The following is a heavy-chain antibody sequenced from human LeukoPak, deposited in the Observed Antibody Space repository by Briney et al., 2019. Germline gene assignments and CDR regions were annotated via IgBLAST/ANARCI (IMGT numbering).Heavy chain of an antibody. CDR3: ARDRYYGMDV. J-gene: IGHJ6*02. CDR1: GXTFSGYW. V-gene: IGHV3-74*01. Sequence: PGGSLRLSCVASGXTFSGYWMHWVRQVPGKGLVWVSRINSDGSSTAYAYSVKGRFTISRDNAKNTLYLQMNSLRAEDTAVYYCARDRYYGMDVWGQGTTVTVSS. CDR2: INSDGSST.